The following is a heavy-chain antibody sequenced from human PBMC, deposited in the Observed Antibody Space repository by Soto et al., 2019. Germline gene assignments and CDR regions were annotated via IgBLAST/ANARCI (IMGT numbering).Heavy chain of an antibody. D-gene: IGHD1-26*01. CDR1: GGCFSDYF. V-gene: IGHV4-34*01. J-gene: IGHJ3*01. Sequence: SETLSLTCAVYGGCFSDYFCNWIRQSPVKGLEWSGKLNHNGRNNYNPSRKRRLTISLDMSKNQILLKLTSLTAADTAVYSCARGGSSHWQVGFDFWGQGRM. CDR2: LNHNGRN. CDR3: ARGGSSHWQVGFDF.